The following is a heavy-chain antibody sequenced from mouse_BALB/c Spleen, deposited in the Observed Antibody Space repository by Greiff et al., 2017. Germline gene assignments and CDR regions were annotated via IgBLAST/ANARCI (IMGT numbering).Heavy chain of an antibody. V-gene: IGHV2-9-2*01. D-gene: IGHD1-1*01. CDR1: GFSLTSYD. CDR2: IWTGGGT. J-gene: IGHJ2*01. Sequence: VKLMESGPGLVAPSQSLSITCTVSGFSLTSYDISWIRQPPGKGLEWLGVIWTGGGTNYNSAFMSRLSISKDNSKSQVFLKMNSLQTDDTAIYYCVREDYGSSYVRPFDYWGQGTTLTVSS. CDR3: VREDYGSSYVRPFDY.